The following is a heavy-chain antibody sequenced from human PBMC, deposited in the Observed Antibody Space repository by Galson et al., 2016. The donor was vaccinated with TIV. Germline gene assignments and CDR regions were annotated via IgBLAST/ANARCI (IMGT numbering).Heavy chain of an antibody. CDR2: IYPVDSDT. CDR3: VSERDSGYAYDFDF. V-gene: IGHV5-51*03. Sequence: QSGAEVKEPGESLKISCKGSGSRFSNYWIAWVRQMPGKGLEWMGVIYPVDSDTRYSPSFQGQVTISADKSISTAYLQWNSLKASDSTIDYCVSERDSGYAYDFDFGGQGTLVTVSS. J-gene: IGHJ4*02. D-gene: IGHD6-25*01. CDR1: GSRFSNYW.